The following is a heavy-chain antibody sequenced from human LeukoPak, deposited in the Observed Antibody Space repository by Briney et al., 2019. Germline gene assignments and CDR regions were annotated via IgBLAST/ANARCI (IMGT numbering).Heavy chain of an antibody. V-gene: IGHV1-69*06. CDR1: GGTFSSYV. J-gene: IGHJ4*02. D-gene: IGHD3-10*01. CDR3: ATDLHLYGSGSYY. CDR2: ITLIVGTA. Sequence: ASVKVSCKASGGTFSSYVISWVRQAPGQGLEWMGGITLIVGTANYAQKFQGRVTMTEDTSTDTAYMELSSLRSEDTAVYYCATDLHLYGSGSYYWGQGTLVTVSS.